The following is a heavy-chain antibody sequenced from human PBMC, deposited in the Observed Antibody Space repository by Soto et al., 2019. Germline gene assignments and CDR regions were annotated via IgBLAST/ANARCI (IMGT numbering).Heavy chain of an antibody. V-gene: IGHV3-23*01. CDR1: GFTFSSYA. CDR2: ISGSGGST. J-gene: IGHJ6*02. D-gene: IGHD6-19*01. Sequence: GGSLRLSCAASGFTFSSYAMSWVRQAPGKGLEWVSAISGSGGSTYYADSVKGRFTISRDNSKNTLYLQMNSLRAEDTAVYYCAKDPGYSSGWQYYGMDVWGQGTTVTVSS. CDR3: AKDPGYSSGWQYYGMDV.